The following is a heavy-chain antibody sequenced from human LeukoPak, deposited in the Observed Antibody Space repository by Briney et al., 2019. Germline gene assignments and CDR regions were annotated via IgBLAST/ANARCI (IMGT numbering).Heavy chain of an antibody. J-gene: IGHJ4*02. CDR1: GFTFDDYA. V-gene: IGHV3-9*03. CDR2: ISWNSGSI. CDR3: AKTNRAAAGLGYFDY. Sequence: PGGSLRLSCAASGFTFDDYAMHWVRQAPGKGLEWVSGISWNSGSIGYADSVKGRFTISRDNAKNSLYLQMNSLRAEDMALYYCAKTNRAAAGLGYFDYWGQGTLVTVSS. D-gene: IGHD6-13*01.